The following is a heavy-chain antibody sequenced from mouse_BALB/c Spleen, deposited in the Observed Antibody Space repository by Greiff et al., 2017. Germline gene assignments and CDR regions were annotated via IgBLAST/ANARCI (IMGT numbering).Heavy chain of an antibody. CDR1: GYSITSGYY. Sequence: DVKLQESGPGLVKPSQSLSLTCSVTGYSITSGYYWNWIRQFPGNKLEWMGYISYDDSNNYNPSLKNRISITRDTSKNQFFLKLNSVTTEDTATYYCARGGEPWYFDVWGAGTTVTVSS. V-gene: IGHV3-6*02. CDR3: ARGGEPWYFDV. J-gene: IGHJ1*01. CDR2: ISYDDSN.